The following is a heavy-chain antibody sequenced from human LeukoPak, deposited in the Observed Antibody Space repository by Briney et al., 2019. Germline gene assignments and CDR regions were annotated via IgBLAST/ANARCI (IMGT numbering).Heavy chain of an antibody. D-gene: IGHD6-13*01. CDR1: GFTFSSYW. CDR3: ARESGIAAALDL. J-gene: IGHJ5*02. V-gene: IGHV3-74*01. CDR2: INTDGSST. Sequence: PGRSLRLSCAASGFTFSSYWMHWVRQAPGKGLVWVSRINTDGSSTSYADSVKGRFTISRDNAKNTLYLQMNSLRVEDTAVYYCARESGIAAALDLWGQGTLVTVSS.